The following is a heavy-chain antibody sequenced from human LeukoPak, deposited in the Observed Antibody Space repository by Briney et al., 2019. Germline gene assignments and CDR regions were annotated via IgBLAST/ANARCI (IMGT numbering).Heavy chain of an antibody. V-gene: IGHV1-2*02. J-gene: IGHJ4*02. CDR1: GYTFTGYY. Sequence: ASVKVSCKASGYTFTGYYMHWVRQAPGQGLEWMRWINPNSGGTNYAQKFQGRVTMTRDTSISTAYMELSRLRSDDTAVYYCARRGYDSSGYYLDYWGQGTLVTVSS. CDR2: INPNSGGT. D-gene: IGHD3-22*01. CDR3: ARRGYDSSGYYLDY.